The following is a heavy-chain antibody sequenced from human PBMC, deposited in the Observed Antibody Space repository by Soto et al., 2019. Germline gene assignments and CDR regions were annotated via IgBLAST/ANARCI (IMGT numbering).Heavy chain of an antibody. Sequence: GGSLRLSCAASGFTFSSYAMSWVRQAPGKGLEWVSAISGSGGSTYYADSVKGRFTISRDNSKNTLYLQMNSLRAEDTAVYYCAKDGPGYSYDESNSVNYYGMDVWGQGTTVTVSS. CDR2: ISGSGGST. CDR3: AKDGPGYSYDESNSVNYYGMDV. V-gene: IGHV3-23*01. J-gene: IGHJ6*02. CDR1: GFTFSSYA. D-gene: IGHD5-18*01.